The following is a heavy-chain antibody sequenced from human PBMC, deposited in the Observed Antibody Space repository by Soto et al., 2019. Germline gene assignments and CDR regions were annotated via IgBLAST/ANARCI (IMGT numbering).Heavy chain of an antibody. D-gene: IGHD3-22*01. CDR1: GGSFSGHS. Sequence: SETLSLTCAVYGGSFSGHSWTWIRQSPGKGLEWIGDINHSGRVNYSPSLKSRVTISLDTSKIQFSLTLSAVTAADTAMYYCSTRAYDTNGYYRFDPWVQGTLV. V-gene: IGHV4-34*01. CDR3: STRAYDTNGYYRFDP. J-gene: IGHJ5*01. CDR2: INHSGRV.